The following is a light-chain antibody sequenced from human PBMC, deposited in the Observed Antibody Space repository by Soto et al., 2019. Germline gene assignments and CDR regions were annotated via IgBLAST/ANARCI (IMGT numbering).Light chain of an antibody. V-gene: IGKV1-5*03. CDR2: KAS. J-gene: IGKJ5*01. Sequence: TQSPATLSSFPGERVTLSCRASQTISSWLAWYQQKPGKAPKLLIYKASTLKSGVPSRFSGSGSGTDFTLTISRLEPEDFAVYYCQHYGSSPPITFGQGTRLEIK. CDR1: QTISSW. CDR3: QHYGSSPPIT.